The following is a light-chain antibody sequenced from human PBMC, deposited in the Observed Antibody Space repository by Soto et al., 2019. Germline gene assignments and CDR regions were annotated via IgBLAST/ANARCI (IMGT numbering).Light chain of an antibody. CDR2: SSS. J-gene: IGKJ5*01. CDR3: QQRSNWPIT. CDR1: QRISTN. Sequence: DIEMTQSPPILSVSPGEGATLSCRASQRISTNLAWYQHIPGQAPRLLIVSSSRRPTDVPARFSGSGSGTDFTLTISRLEPEDFAVYYCQQRSNWPITFGQGTRLEIK. V-gene: IGKV3-11*01.